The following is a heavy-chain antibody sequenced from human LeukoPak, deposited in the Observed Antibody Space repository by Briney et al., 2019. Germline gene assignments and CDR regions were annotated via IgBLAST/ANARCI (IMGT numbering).Heavy chain of an antibody. Sequence: GGSLRLSCAASGFTFSTYWMSWVRQVPGKGLEWVANVKQDGSEKYYVDSVKGRFTISRDNAKNSLYLQMDSLRVEDTAVYHCARGRYCGSTSCPTFDYWGQGAQVTVSS. CDR3: ARGRYCGSTSCPTFDY. CDR2: VKQDGSEK. V-gene: IGHV3-7*01. CDR1: GFTFSTYW. D-gene: IGHD2-2*01. J-gene: IGHJ4*02.